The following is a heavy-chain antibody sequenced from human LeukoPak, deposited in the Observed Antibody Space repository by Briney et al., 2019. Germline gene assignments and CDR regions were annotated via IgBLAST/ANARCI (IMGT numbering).Heavy chain of an antibody. CDR3: ARVLSGSYCDY. Sequence: SETLSLTCTVPGGSVSSGSYYWSWIRQPPGKGLEWIGYIYYSGSTNYNPSLKSRVTISVDTSKNQFPLKLSSVTAADTAVYYCARVLSGSYCDYWGQGTLVTVSS. CDR1: GGSVSSGSYY. CDR2: IYYSGST. D-gene: IGHD1-26*01. J-gene: IGHJ4*02. V-gene: IGHV4-61*01.